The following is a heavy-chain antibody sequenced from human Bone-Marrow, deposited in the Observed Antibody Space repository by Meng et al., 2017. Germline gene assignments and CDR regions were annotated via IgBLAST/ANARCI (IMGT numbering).Heavy chain of an antibody. Sequence: QLQLQDSGPGLGKPSGTLSLTGVVSGGSISSIDWWSWVRQPPGKGLEWIGEIYHGGDTNYNPSLKSRVTIAIDKSKNQFSLKLSSVTAADTAVYYCASWIYSCGWQWGQGALVTASS. CDR1: GGSISSIDW. CDR3: ASWIYSCGWQ. J-gene: IGHJ4*02. V-gene: IGHV4/OR15-8*02. D-gene: IGHD6-19*01. CDR2: IYHGGDT.